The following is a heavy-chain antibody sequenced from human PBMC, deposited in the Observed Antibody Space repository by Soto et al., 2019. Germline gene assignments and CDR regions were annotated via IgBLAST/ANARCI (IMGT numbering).Heavy chain of an antibody. CDR1: GYSFSDYD. CDR2: MNPNSGNT. CDR3: ARDNRYNWNDEGWFDP. D-gene: IGHD1-20*01. J-gene: IGHJ5*02. V-gene: IGHV1-8*01. Sequence: QVQLVQSGAEVKKPGASVKVSCKASGYSFSDYDINWVRQATGQGPEWMGWMNPNSGNTGYAQKFQGRVNMTRNTSIITAYMELSSLGSEDTAVYYCARDNRYNWNDEGWFDPWGQGTLVTVSS.